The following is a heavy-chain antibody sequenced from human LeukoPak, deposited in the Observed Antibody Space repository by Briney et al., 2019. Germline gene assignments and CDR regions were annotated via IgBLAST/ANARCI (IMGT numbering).Heavy chain of an antibody. CDR3: AGTDLGYCSSTSCQDLDY. J-gene: IGHJ4*02. CDR1: RGFISSYY. D-gene: IGHD2-2*01. V-gene: IGHV4-4*07. Sequence: SETLSLTCTVSRGFISSYYWSWIRQPAGKGLEWIGRIYTSGSNTYNPSLKSRVTVSVDKSKTQFSLNLSSVTAADTAVYCCAGTDLGYCSSTSCQDLDYWGQGTLVTVSS. CDR2: IYTSGSN.